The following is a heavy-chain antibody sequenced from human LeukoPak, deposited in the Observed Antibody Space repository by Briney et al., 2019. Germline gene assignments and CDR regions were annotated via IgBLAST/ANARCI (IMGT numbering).Heavy chain of an antibody. Sequence: SVKVSCKASGGTFSSYAISWVRQAPGQGLEWMGGIIPIFGTANYAQKFQGRVTITADESTSTAYMELSSLRSEDTAVYYCAREETYTSSSGYWGQGTLVTVSS. D-gene: IGHD6-6*01. V-gene: IGHV1-69*13. CDR1: GGTFSSYA. J-gene: IGHJ4*02. CDR3: AREETYTSSSGY. CDR2: IIPIFGTA.